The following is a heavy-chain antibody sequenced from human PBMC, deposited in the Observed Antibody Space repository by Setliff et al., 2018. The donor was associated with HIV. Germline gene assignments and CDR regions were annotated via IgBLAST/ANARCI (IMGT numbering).Heavy chain of an antibody. Sequence: SETLSLTCNVSGVSISSHHWSWIRQPPGKGLEWIGYIYYTGTTKYNSSLESRVTISIDMSKNQLSLQLSSVTAADTAVYFCARSYSSSLNPSGWMDVWGKGTTVTVSS. D-gene: IGHD6-13*01. J-gene: IGHJ6*04. CDR1: GVSISSHH. CDR3: ARSYSSSLNPSGWMDV. CDR2: IYYTGTT. V-gene: IGHV4-59*11.